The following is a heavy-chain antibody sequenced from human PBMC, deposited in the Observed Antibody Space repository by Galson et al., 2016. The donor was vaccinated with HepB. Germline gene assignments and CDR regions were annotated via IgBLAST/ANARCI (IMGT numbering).Heavy chain of an antibody. V-gene: IGHV4-39*02. D-gene: IGHD3-9*01. Sequence: SETLSLTCAVSGDSISKSTSYWGWIRQSPAKGLEWIGSVYSSGSTYWNPSFRNRLPLSVDTSTNHFSLKLTSVTAADTAVYYCARTPPYDSVTGFDESCFDHWGQGTLVTVSS. CDR3: ARTPPYDSVTGFDESCFDH. CDR1: GDSISKSTSY. CDR2: VYSSGST. J-gene: IGHJ4*02.